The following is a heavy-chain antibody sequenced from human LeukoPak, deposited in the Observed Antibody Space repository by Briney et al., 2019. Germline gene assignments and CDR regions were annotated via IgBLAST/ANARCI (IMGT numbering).Heavy chain of an antibody. CDR3: ARDRYCSSTSCPLDY. D-gene: IGHD2-2*01. Sequence: GGSLRLSCAASGFTFSSYSMNWVRQAPGKGLEWVSSISSSSSYIYYADSVKGRFTISRDNAKNSLYLRMNSLRAEDTAVYYCARDRYCSSTSCPLDYWGQGTLVTVSS. CDR1: GFTFSSYS. CDR2: ISSSSSYI. J-gene: IGHJ4*02. V-gene: IGHV3-21*01.